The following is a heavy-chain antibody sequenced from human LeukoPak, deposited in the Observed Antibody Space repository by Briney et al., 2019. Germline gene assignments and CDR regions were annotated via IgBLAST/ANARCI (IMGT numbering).Heavy chain of an antibody. J-gene: IGHJ4*02. Sequence: PSETLSLTCAVSGYSISSGYYWGWIRQPPGKGLEWIGSIYHSGSTYYNPSLESRVTISVDTSKNQFSLKLSSVTAADTAVYYCARLVVVPAARLYYFDYWGQGTLVTVSS. CDR3: ARLVVVPAARLYYFDY. CDR1: GYSISSGYY. D-gene: IGHD2-2*01. V-gene: IGHV4-38-2*01. CDR2: IYHSGST.